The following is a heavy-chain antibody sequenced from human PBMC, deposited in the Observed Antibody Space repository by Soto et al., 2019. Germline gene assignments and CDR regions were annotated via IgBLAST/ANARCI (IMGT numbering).Heavy chain of an antibody. V-gene: IGHV1-69*01. CDR2: LTPIFGTA. D-gene: IGHD4-17*01. J-gene: IGHJ5*02. CDR1: GGTXSSYA. Sequence: QVQLVQXXAEVKKPGSSVKVSCKASGGTXSSYAISWVRQAPXXXXXRXGQLTPIFGTANYAQKFQGRVTITAAESTSTAYMELSSLRSEDTAVYYCATDRDDYGDYWFDPWGQGTLVTVSS. CDR3: ATDRDDYGDYWFDP.